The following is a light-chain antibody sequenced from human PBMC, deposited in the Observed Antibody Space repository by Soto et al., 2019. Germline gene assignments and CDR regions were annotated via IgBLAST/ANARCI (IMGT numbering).Light chain of an antibody. CDR3: QQYGTSPIT. Sequence: EIVLTQSPATLSLSPGERPTLSCRASQSVSSYLAWYQQKPGQXPRXXIYDASSRATGIPDRFSGSGSGTDLSITISRLEPEDFVIYVCQQYGTSPITFGQGTRLEIK. V-gene: IGKV3-20*01. J-gene: IGKJ5*01. CDR1: QSVSSY. CDR2: DAS.